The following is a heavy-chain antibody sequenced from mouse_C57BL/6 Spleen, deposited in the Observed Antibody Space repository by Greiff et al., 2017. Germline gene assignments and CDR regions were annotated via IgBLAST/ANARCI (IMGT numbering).Heavy chain of an antibody. Sequence: VQLQQPGTELVKPGASVKLSCKASGYTFTSYWMHWVKQRPGQGLEWIGNINPSNGGTNYNEKFKSKATLTVDKSSSTAYMQLSSLTSEDSAVYYCARNERGGVYYFDYWGQGTTLTVSS. V-gene: IGHV1-53*01. CDR2: INPSNGGT. J-gene: IGHJ2*01. CDR1: GYTFTSYW. CDR3: ARNERGGVYYFDY.